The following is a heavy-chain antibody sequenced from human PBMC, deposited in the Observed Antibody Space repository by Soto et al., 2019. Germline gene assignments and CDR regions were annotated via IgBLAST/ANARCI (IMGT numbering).Heavy chain of an antibody. CDR3: ARDVPYCTNGVCSTSLADYYYYGMDV. V-gene: IGHV3-21*01. CDR1: GFTFSSYS. D-gene: IGHD2-8*01. Sequence: EVQLVESGGGLVKPGGSLRLSCAASGFTFSSYSMNWVRQAPGKGLEWVSSISSSSSYIYYADSVKGRFTISRDNAKNSLYLQMNILRAEDTAVYYCARDVPYCTNGVCSTSLADYYYYGMDVWGQGTTVTVSS. CDR2: ISSSSSYI. J-gene: IGHJ6*02.